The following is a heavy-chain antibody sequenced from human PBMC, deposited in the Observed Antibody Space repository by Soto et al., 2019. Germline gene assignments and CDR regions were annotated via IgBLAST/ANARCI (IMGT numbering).Heavy chain of an antibody. CDR1: GGSISSGDYY. J-gene: IGHJ6*02. D-gene: IGHD3-10*01. CDR2: IYYSGST. Sequence: TSETLSLTCTVSGGSISSGDYYWSWIRQPPGKGLEWIGYIYYSGSTYYNPSLKSRVTISVDTSKNQFSLKLSSVTAADTAVYYCARAGSYFFYYYGMDVWGQGTTVTVSS. CDR3: ARAGSYFFYYYGMDV. V-gene: IGHV4-30-4*01.